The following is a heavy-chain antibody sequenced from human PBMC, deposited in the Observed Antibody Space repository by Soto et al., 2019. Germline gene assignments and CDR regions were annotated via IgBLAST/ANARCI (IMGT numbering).Heavy chain of an antibody. CDR3: ARLGGNSSSSFDY. CDR2: ISSSSSTI. V-gene: IGHV3-48*01. J-gene: IGHJ4*02. Sequence: GGSLRLSCAASGFTFSSYSMNWVRQAPGKGLEWVSYISSSSSTIYYADSVKGRFTISRDNAKNSLYLQMNSLRAEDTAVYYCARLGGNSSSSFDYWGQGTLVTVSS. CDR1: GFTFSSYS. D-gene: IGHD6-6*01.